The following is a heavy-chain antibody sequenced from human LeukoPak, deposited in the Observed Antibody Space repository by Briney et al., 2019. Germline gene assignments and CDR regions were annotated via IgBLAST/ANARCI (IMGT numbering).Heavy chain of an antibody. Sequence: PSETLSLTCTLSGGSVSTYYWGWVRQPPGRWLGWVGSIDYSGSAYSNPSLKSRVTISVDTSKNQFSLKLTSVTAADTAVHYCASRIAAGGNVDCWGQGTLVTVSS. J-gene: IGHJ4*02. CDR3: ASRIAAGGNVDC. CDR2: IDYSGSA. CDR1: GGSVSTYY. V-gene: IGHV4-39*01. D-gene: IGHD6-13*01.